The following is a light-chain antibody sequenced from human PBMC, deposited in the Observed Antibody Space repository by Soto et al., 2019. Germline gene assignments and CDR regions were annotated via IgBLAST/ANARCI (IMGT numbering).Light chain of an antibody. Sequence: EIVMTQSPVTLSVSPGERATLSCRASQSVGSNLVWYQQKPGQAPRLLIYGASTRATGVPDRFSGSGSGTEFTPTISNLQSEDFAVYYCQQFNYWLWTFGQGTKVEIK. V-gene: IGKV3-15*01. CDR1: QSVGSN. CDR3: QQFNYWLWT. J-gene: IGKJ1*01. CDR2: GAS.